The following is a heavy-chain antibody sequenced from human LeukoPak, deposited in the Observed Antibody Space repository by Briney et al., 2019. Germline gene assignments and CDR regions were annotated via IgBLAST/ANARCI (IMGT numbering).Heavy chain of an antibody. CDR1: GGSISSSSYY. Sequence: SETLSLTCTVSGGSISSSSYYWGWIRQPPGKGLEWIGSIYYSGSTYYNPSLKSRVTISVDTTKNQFSLKLSSVTAADTAVYYCARHGIVGARAAFDIWGQGTMVTVSS. J-gene: IGHJ3*02. D-gene: IGHD1-26*01. CDR2: IYYSGST. CDR3: ARHGIVGARAAFDI. V-gene: IGHV4-39*01.